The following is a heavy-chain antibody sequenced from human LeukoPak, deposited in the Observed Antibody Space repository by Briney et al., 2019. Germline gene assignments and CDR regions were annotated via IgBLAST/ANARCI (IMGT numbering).Heavy chain of an antibody. CDR1: GFSFSKYG. CDR3: AGDGHTGMAVYHFDY. J-gene: IGHJ4*02. V-gene: IGHV3-30*03. D-gene: IGHD5-18*01. CDR2: ISHDGSNK. Sequence: GRSLRLSCAASGFSFSKYGMHWVRQAPGKGLEWVAVISHDGSNKYYADSVKGRFTISRDNSKNTPYLQMNSLRAEETAVYYCAGDGHTGMAVYHFDYWGQGALVTVSS.